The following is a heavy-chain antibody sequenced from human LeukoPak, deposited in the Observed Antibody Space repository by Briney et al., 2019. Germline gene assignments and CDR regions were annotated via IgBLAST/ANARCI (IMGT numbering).Heavy chain of an antibody. D-gene: IGHD6-25*01. Sequence: GRSLRLSCAASGFTFSSYAMHWARQAPGKGLEWVAVISYDGSNKYYADSVKGRFTISRDNSKNTLYLQMNSLRAEDTAVYYCARVRVSGHKRRNNWFDPWGQGTLVTVSS. J-gene: IGHJ5*02. CDR1: GFTFSSYA. CDR2: ISYDGSNK. V-gene: IGHV3-30-3*01. CDR3: ARVRVSGHKRRNNWFDP.